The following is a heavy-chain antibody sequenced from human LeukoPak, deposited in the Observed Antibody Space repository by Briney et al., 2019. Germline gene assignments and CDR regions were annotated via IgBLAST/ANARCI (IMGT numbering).Heavy chain of an antibody. D-gene: IGHD5-12*01. V-gene: IGHV4-59*01. CDR2: VYYSGST. CDR1: GGSISSYY. Sequence: SETLSLTCTVSGGSISSYYWNWIRQPPGKGLEWIGHVYYSGSTNYSPSLKSRVTISVDTSKNQFSLNLTSVTAADTAVYYRARMYGYTYGPDYWGQGTLVTVSS. CDR3: ARMYGYTYGPDY. J-gene: IGHJ4*02.